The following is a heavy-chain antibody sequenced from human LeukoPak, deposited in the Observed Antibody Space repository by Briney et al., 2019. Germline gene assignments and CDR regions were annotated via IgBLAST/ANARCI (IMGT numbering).Heavy chain of an antibody. CDR3: ARERVFSYYDILTGSDYYGMDV. V-gene: IGHV4-30-2*01. D-gene: IGHD3-9*01. CDR2: IYHSGST. J-gene: IGHJ6*02. CDR1: GGSISSGGYS. Sequence: SETLSLTCAVSGGSISSGGYSWSWIRQPPGKGLEWIGYIYHSGSTYYNPSLKSRVTISVDRSKNQFSLKLSSVTAADTAVYYCARERVFSYYDILTGSDYYGMDVWGQGTTVTVSS.